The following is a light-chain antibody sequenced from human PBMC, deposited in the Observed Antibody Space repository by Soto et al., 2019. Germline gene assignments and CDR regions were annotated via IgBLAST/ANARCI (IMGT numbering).Light chain of an antibody. CDR2: SAS. Sequence: EIVLTQSPGTLSLSPGERGTLSCRASQNLGTLYLAWFQQKSGQAPRLLIYSASRRATGIPDRFTGSGSGTDFTLTISSLQSEDFAVYYCHQYNNWPPWTFGQGTKVDIK. J-gene: IGKJ1*01. CDR1: QNLGTLY. CDR3: HQYNNWPPWT. V-gene: IGKV3-20*01.